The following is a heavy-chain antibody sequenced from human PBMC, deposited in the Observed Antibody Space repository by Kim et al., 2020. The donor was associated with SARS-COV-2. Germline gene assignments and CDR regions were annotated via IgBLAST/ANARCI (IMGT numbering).Heavy chain of an antibody. Sequence: PSLKSRVTIAVDTSKNQFSLKLSSVTAADTAVYYCAGHGRGSSWYIWAFDIWGQGTMVTVSS. D-gene: IGHD6-13*01. J-gene: IGHJ3*02. CDR3: AGHGRGSSWYIWAFDI. V-gene: IGHV4-59*08.